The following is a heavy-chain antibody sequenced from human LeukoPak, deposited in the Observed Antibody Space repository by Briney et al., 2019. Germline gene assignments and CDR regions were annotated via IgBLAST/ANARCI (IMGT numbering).Heavy chain of an antibody. CDR3: AKVGTYYYDSSGYPDDY. D-gene: IGHD3-22*01. CDR1: GFTFSSYS. V-gene: IGHV3-21*04. Sequence: PGGSLRLSCAASGFTFSSYSMNWVRQAPGKGLERVSSISSSSSYIYYADSVKGRFTISRDNSKNSLYLQMNSLRTEDTALYYCAKVGTYYYDSSGYPDDYWGQGTLVTVSS. J-gene: IGHJ4*02. CDR2: ISSSSSYI.